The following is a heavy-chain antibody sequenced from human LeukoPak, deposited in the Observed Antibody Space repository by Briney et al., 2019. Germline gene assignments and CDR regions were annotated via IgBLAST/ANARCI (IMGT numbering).Heavy chain of an antibody. CDR3: AREKRLRNWFDP. CDR2: IYYSGST. J-gene: IGHJ5*02. CDR1: GGSISSYY. Sequence: SEILSLTCTVSGGSISSYYWSWIRQPPGKGLEWIGYIYYSGSTNYNPSLKSRVTISVDTSKNQFSLKLSSVTAADTAVYYCAREKRLRNWFDPWGQGTLVTVSS. V-gene: IGHV4-59*01.